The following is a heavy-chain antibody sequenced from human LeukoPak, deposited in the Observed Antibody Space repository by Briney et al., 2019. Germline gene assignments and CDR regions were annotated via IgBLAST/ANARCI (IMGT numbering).Heavy chain of an antibody. Sequence: SETLSLTCAVYGGSFSGYYWSWIRQPPGKGLEWIGQIFYSGSTNYNPSLKSRVTISVDTSKNQFSLNLSSVTTADTAVYYCARGMDLTMFWSGYWFDPWGQGTLVIVSS. J-gene: IGHJ5*02. CDR3: ARGMDLTMFWSGYWFDP. D-gene: IGHD3-3*01. CDR2: IFYSGST. V-gene: IGHV4-59*01. CDR1: GGSFSGYY.